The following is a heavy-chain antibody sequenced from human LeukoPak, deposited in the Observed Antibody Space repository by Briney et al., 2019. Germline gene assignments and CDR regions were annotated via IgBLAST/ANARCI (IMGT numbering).Heavy chain of an antibody. CDR2: ISSSSSTI. D-gene: IGHD2-2*02. CDR3: ARGVYPSRAFDI. Sequence: GGSLRLSCAASGFIFSSYSMNWVRQAPGKGLEWVSYISSSSSTIYYADSVKGRFTISRDNAKNSLYLQMNSLRAEDTAVYYCARGVYPSRAFDIWGQGTMVTVSS. CDR1: GFIFSSYS. V-gene: IGHV3-48*04. J-gene: IGHJ3*02.